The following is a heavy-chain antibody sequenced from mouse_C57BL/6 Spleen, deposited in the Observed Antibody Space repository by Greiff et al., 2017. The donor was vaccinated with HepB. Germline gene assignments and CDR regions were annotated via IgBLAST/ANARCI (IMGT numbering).Heavy chain of an antibody. CDR1: GYSFTGYY. V-gene: IGHV1-31*01. J-gene: IGHJ4*01. CDR3: GITTLVADDYAIDY. D-gene: IGHD1-1*01. CDR2: IYPYNGVS. Sequence: EVQLQQSGPELVKPGASVKISCKASGYSFTGYYMHWVKQSHGNILDWIGYIYPYNGVSSYNQKFKGKATLTVDKSSSTAYMELRSLTSEDSAVYYCGITTLVADDYAIDYWGQGTSVTVSS.